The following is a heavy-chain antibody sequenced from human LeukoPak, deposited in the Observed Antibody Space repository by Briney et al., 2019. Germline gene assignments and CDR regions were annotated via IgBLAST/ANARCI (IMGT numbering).Heavy chain of an antibody. D-gene: IGHD2-8*01. V-gene: IGHV3-7*01. Sequence: GGSLRLSCAASGFTFSSYWMSWVRQAPGKGLEWAAIIKEDGTHKYYVGSVRGRFTISRDNAKNSLYLQMNSLRAEDTAIYYCAREARGTRAAFDVWGQGTMVTVFS. CDR1: GFTFSSYW. CDR3: AREARGTRAAFDV. J-gene: IGHJ3*01. CDR2: IKEDGTHK.